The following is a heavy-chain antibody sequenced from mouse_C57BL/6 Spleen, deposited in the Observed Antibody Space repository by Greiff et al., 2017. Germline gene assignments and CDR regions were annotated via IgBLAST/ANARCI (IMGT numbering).Heavy chain of an antibody. J-gene: IGHJ4*01. D-gene: IGHD2-5*01. Sequence: LVESGAELARPGASVKMSCKASGYTFTSYTMHWVKQRPGQGLEWIGYINPSSGYTKYNQKFKDKATLTADKSSSTAYMQLSSLTSEDSAVYYCARIYSNYEGAMDYWGQGTSVTVSS. CDR2: INPSSGYT. CDR1: GYTFTSYT. CDR3: ARIYSNYEGAMDY. V-gene: IGHV1-4*01.